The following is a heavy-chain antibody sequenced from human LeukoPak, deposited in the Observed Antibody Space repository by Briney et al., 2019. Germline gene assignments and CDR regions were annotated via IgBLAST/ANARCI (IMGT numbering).Heavy chain of an antibody. CDR2: ISGSGGST. D-gene: IGHD2-15*01. CDR1: GITFSSYA. V-gene: IGHV3-23*01. J-gene: IGHJ4*02. Sequence: PGGSLRLSCAASGITFSSYAMSWVRQAPGKGLEWVSAISGSGGSTYYADSVKGRFTISRDNSKNTLYLQMNSLRAEDTAVYYCAKGSPRYCSGGSCYSRGDLDYWGQGTLVTVSS. CDR3: AKGSPRYCSGGSCYSRGDLDY.